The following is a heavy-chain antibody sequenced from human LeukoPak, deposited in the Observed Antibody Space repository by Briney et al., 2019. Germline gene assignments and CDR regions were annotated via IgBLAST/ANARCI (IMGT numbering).Heavy chain of an antibody. CDR1: GYNFNGFY. D-gene: IGHD1-20*01. V-gene: IGHV1-2*02. CDR2: INPKSGGT. J-gene: IGHJ6*03. Sequence: ASVKVSCKASGYNFNGFYMHWVRQAPGQGLEWMGWINPKSGGTNYAQKFQGRVTMTRDTSISTAYMELSRLRSDDTAVYYCARDRTHRITGTTFYYYYMDVWGKGTTVTVSS. CDR3: ARDRTHRITGTTFYYYYMDV.